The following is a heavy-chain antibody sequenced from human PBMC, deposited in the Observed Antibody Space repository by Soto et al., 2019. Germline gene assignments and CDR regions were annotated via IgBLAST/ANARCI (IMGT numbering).Heavy chain of an antibody. CDR3: VTSRPSSKGSGFDS. D-gene: IGHD6-13*01. J-gene: IGHJ4*02. V-gene: IGHV3-72*01. CDR1: GFSFSDHY. Sequence: EVQLVESGGGLVRPGGSLRLSCAASGFSFSDHYMDWVRQAPGKGLEWVGRTRNKAYSFTTEYAPALKGRFTISRDDSEDSLYLQMNSLKTEDTALYYCVTSRPSSKGSGFDSWGQGTLVTVSP. CDR2: TRNKAYSFTT.